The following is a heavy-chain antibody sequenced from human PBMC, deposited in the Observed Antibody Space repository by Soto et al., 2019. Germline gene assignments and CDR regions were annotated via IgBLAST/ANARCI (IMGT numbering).Heavy chain of an antibody. D-gene: IGHD3-10*01. CDR3: ARAGITMVRGVGPVIYFDY. V-gene: IGHV3-48*02. J-gene: IGHJ4*02. Sequence: GGSLRLSCAASGFTFSSYSMNWVRQAPGKGLEWVSYISSSSSTIYYADSVKGRFTISRDNAKNSLYLQMNSLRDEDTAVYYCARAGITMVRGVGPVIYFDYWGQGTLVTVSS. CDR1: GFTFSSYS. CDR2: ISSSSSTI.